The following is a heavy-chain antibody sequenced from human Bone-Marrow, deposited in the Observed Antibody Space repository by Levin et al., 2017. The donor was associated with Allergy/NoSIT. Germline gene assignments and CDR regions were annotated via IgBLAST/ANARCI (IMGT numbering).Heavy chain of an antibody. J-gene: IGHJ4*02. CDR3: AKDISSSWSTGDLDY. D-gene: IGHD6-13*01. CDR1: GFTFSTYA. Sequence: GGSLRLSCAASGFTFSTYAINWVRQAPGKGLEWVSSIRGSGVSTYYADSVKGRFTISRDNSKNTLYLQMNSLRVEDTAVYYCAKDISSSWSTGDLDYWGQGTLVTVSS. CDR2: IRGSGVST. V-gene: IGHV3-23*01.